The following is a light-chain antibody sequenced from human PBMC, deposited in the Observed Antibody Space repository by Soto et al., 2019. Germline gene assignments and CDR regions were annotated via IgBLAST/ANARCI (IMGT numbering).Light chain of an antibody. CDR3: QHYNTYSWT. CDR2: KAS. V-gene: IGKV1-5*03. J-gene: IGKJ1*01. CDR1: QSISGW. Sequence: DIQMTQSPSTLSASVGDRVTFTCRARQSISGWLAWYQQKPGKAPNLLIYKASSLESGVPSRFSGSGSGTEFTLTISSLRPDDFATYYCQHYNTYSWTFGQGTKVEVK.